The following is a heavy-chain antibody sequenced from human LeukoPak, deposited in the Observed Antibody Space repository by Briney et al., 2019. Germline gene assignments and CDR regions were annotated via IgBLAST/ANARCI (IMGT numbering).Heavy chain of an antibody. CDR3: ARDGISSDLDY. V-gene: IGHV4-39*07. D-gene: IGHD6-25*01. Sequence: AEPLTLTCTVSGGSISSSSYYWGWIRQPPGKGLEWIGSIYYSGSTYYNPSLKSRVTISVDTSKNQFSLKLSSVTAADTAVYYCARDGISSDLDYWGQGTLVTVSS. J-gene: IGHJ4*02. CDR2: IYYSGST. CDR1: GGSISSSSYY.